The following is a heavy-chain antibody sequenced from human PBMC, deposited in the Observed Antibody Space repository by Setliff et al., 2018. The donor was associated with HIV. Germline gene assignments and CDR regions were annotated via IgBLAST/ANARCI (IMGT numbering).Heavy chain of an antibody. Sequence: PSETLSLTCTVSGGSISSNNYYWSWIRQPPGKGLEWIGSIYYSGSTYYNPSLKSRVTISVDTSKNQFSLKLSSVTAADTAVYYCARDAPTVYANGWFDPWGQGTLVTVSS. CDR1: GGSISSNNYY. V-gene: IGHV4-39*07. D-gene: IGHD2-8*01. J-gene: IGHJ5*02. CDR2: IYYSGST. CDR3: ARDAPTVYANGWFDP.